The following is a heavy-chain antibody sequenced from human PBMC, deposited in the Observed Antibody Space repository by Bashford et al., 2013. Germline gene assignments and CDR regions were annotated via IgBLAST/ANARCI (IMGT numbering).Heavy chain of an antibody. D-gene: IGHD3-22*01. V-gene: IGHV1-18*01. J-gene: IGHJ3*02. CDR2: ISAYNGNT. CDR3: ASSSGPTDAFDI. Sequence: VRQAPGQGLEWMGWISAYNGNTNYAQKLQGRVTMTTDTSTSTAYMELRSLRSDDTAVYYCASSSGPTDAFDIVGPRDNGHRLL.